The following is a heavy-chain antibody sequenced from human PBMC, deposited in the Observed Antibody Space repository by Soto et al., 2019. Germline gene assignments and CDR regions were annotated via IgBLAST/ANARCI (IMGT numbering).Heavy chain of an antibody. V-gene: IGHV4-4*07. CDR2: IYARGVT. D-gene: IGHD6-6*01. Sequence: SETLSLTCPISGGSLNSSYWSWIRQSPGKGLEWIGRIYARGVTNYNPSLKSRVTMSGDPSRNQFSLRLTSVTVADTAVYYCANSSGYDFFYYGMDIWGRGTRSTVSS. CDR1: GGSLNSSY. CDR3: ANSSGYDFFYYGMDI. J-gene: IGHJ6*01.